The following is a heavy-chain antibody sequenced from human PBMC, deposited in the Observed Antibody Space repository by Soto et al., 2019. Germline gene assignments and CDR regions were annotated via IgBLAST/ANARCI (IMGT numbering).Heavy chain of an antibody. CDR1: GFTFSSYS. V-gene: IGHV3-48*02. CDR2: ISSSSSTI. CDR3: ARNPTIFGVVTEYYFDY. Sequence: GGSLRLSCAASGFTFSSYSMNWVRQAPGKGLEWVSYISSSSSTIYYADSVKGRFTISRDNAKNSLYLQMNSLRDEDTAVYYCARNPTIFGVVTEYYFDYWGQGTLVTVSS. J-gene: IGHJ4*02. D-gene: IGHD3-3*01.